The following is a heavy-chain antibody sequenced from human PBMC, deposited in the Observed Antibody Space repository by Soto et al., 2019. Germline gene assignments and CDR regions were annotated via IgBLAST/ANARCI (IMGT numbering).Heavy chain of an antibody. J-gene: IGHJ6*02. CDR1: GGTFSSYA. D-gene: IGHD2-8*02. V-gene: IGHV1-69*14. Sequence: QVQLVQSGAEVKKPGSSVKVSCKASGGTFSSYAISWVRQAPGQGLEWMGGIIPIFGTANYAQKFQGRVTISADKSTSTASMGLGSLGSEATAVYFCARHVSTAGYYYGMDVCGQGTTVTVAS. CDR2: IIPIFGTA. CDR3: ARHVSTAGYYYGMDV.